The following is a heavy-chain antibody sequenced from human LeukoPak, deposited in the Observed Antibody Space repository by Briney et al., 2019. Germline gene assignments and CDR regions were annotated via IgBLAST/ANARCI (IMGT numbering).Heavy chain of an antibody. D-gene: IGHD2-8*01. CDR2: ISGGGGDT. J-gene: IGHJ4*02. CDR1: GFTFINYA. Sequence: PGGSLRLFCAASGFTFINYAMSWVSQAPGKGLEWVSGISGGGGDTYYADSVKGRFTISRDNSKNTLYLQMNSLRAEDTAVYYCAKHRSCTNNICQGDVDYSGQGTLVTVSS. CDR3: AKHRSCTNNICQGDVDY. V-gene: IGHV3-23*01.